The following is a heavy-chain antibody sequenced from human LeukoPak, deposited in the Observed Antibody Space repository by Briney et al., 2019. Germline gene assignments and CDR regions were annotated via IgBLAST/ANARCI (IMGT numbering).Heavy chain of an antibody. Sequence: ASVKVSCKASGYTFTSYYMHWVRQAPGQGLEWMGIINPSGGSTSYAQKFQGRVTMTRDTSTSTVYMELSSLRSEDTAVYYCATDRHGWPYSSSLTPLCYWGQGTLVTVSS. J-gene: IGHJ4*02. CDR2: INPSGGST. V-gene: IGHV1-46*01. CDR3: ATDRHGWPYSSSLTPLCY. D-gene: IGHD6-13*01. CDR1: GYTFTSYY.